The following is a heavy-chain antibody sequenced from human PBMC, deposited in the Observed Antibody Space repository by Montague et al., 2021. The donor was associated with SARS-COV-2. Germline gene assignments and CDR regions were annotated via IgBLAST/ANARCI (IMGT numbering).Heavy chain of an antibody. CDR3: ARRITIYAFDI. J-gene: IGHJ3*02. V-gene: IGHV2-5*02. CDR1: GFSLSTSGVG. Sequence: PALVKPTQTLTLTCTFSGFSLSTSGVGVGWIRQPPGKALEWLALIYWDDDKRYSPSLKSRLTITKDTSKNQVVLRMTNMDPVDTATFYCARRITIYAFDIWGQGKMIAVAA. CDR2: IYWDDDK. D-gene: IGHD3-3*01.